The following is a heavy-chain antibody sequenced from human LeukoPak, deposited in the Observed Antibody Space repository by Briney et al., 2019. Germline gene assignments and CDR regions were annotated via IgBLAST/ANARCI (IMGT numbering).Heavy chain of an antibody. CDR2: IYYTGST. CDR1: GGSISSSSYY. CDR3: AREARYYDSSGYYASYGMDV. V-gene: IGHV4-61*01. D-gene: IGHD3-22*01. J-gene: IGHJ6*02. Sequence: SSETLCLTCTVSGGSISSSSYYWNWIRQPPVKGLEWIGYIYYTGSTNYNPSLKSRVTISVDTSKNQFSLKLSSVTAADTAVYFCAREARYYDSSGYYASYGMDVWGQGTTVTVSS.